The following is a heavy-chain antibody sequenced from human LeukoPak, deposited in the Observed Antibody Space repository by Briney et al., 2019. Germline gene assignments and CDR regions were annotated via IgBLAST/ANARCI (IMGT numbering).Heavy chain of an antibody. V-gene: IGHV3-21*01. Sequence: PGGSLRLSCAASGFTFNTYTMNWVRQAPGKGLEWVSSITASSTAIYSADSVKGRFTISRDNAKNSLYLQMNSLRAEDTAVYYCARGEQLVNGWGQGTLVTVSS. J-gene: IGHJ4*02. D-gene: IGHD6-13*01. CDR3: ARGEQLVNG. CDR1: GFTFNTYT. CDR2: ITASSTAI.